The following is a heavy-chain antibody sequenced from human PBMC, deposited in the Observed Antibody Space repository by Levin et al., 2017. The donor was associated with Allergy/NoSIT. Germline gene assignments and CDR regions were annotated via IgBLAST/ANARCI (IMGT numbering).Heavy chain of an antibody. V-gene: IGHV1-18*01. Sequence: GGSLRLSCKASGYTFINYSISWVRQAPGQGLEWMGWISPYNGNTIYAQNLQGRVTMTTDTSTSTAYMELRSLRSDDTAVYYCARDLDYGGWFDPWGQGTLVTVSS. CDR2: ISPYNGNT. CDR3: ARDLDYGGWFDP. J-gene: IGHJ5*02. CDR1: GYTFINYS. D-gene: IGHD3/OR15-3a*01.